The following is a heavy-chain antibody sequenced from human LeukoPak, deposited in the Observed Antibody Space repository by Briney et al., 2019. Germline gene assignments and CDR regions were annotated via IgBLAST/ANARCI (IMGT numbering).Heavy chain of an antibody. D-gene: IGHD3-10*01. J-gene: IGHJ5*02. CDR3: AKDRITMVRGVIWSWFDP. CDR1: GFTFSSYA. CDR2: ISGSGGST. Sequence: GGSLRLSCAASGFTFSSYAMSWVRQAPGKGLEWVSAISGSGGSTYYADSVKGRFTISRDNSKNTLFLQMNSLRAEDTAVYYCAKDRITMVRGVIWSWFDPWGQGTLVTVSS. V-gene: IGHV3-23*01.